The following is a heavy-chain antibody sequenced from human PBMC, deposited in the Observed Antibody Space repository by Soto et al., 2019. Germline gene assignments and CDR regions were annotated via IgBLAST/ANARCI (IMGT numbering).Heavy chain of an antibody. CDR1: GGSISSYY. V-gene: IGHV4-59*08. Sequence: SETLSLTCTVSGGSISSYYWSWIRQPPGKGLEWIGYIYYSGSTNYNPSLKSRVTISVDTSKNQFSLKLSSVTAADTAVYYCARGSKSWLRLHYYFDYWGQGTLVTVSS. CDR3: ARGSKSWLRLHYYFDY. D-gene: IGHD5-12*01. J-gene: IGHJ4*02. CDR2: IYYSGST.